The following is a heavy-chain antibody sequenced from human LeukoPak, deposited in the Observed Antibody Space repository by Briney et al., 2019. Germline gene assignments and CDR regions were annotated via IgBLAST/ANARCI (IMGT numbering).Heavy chain of an antibody. CDR2: ISYDGSNK. Sequence: GGSLRLSCAASGFTFSSYGMHWVRQAPGQGLEWVAVISYDGSNKYYADSVKGRFTISRDNSKNTLYLQMNSLRAEDTAVYYCAKDRTGITMSKGFDYWGQGTLVTVSS. CDR3: AKDRTGITMSKGFDY. CDR1: GFTFSSYG. V-gene: IGHV3-30*18. D-gene: IGHD3-22*01. J-gene: IGHJ4*02.